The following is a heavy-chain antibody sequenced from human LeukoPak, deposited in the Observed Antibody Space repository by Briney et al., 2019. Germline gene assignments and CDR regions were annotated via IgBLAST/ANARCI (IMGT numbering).Heavy chain of an antibody. CDR3: ARGVRSNDFWSGYSTGYFDY. V-gene: IGHV1-46*01. D-gene: IGHD3-3*01. Sequence: ASXKVSCKACGYTFTSYYMHWVRHAPGQGLEWMGRINPSGGSTSYAQKFQGRVNMTRDTYTSTVYMELSSLRSEDTAVYYCARGVRSNDFWSGYSTGYFDYWGQGTLATVSS. CDR1: GYTFTSYY. J-gene: IGHJ4*02. CDR2: INPSGGST.